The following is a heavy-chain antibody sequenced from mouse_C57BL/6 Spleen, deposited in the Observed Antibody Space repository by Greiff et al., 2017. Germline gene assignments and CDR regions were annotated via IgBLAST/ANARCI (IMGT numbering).Heavy chain of an antibody. CDR3: ARDTPVFDY. J-gene: IGHJ2*01. CDR1: GYTFTSYW. Sequence: VQLQESGAELVKPGASVKLSCKASGYTFTSYWMHWVKQRPGQGLGWIGMIHPNSGSTNYNEKFKSKATLTVDKSSSTASMQLSSLTSEDSAVYYCARDTPVFDYWGQGTTLTVSS. CDR2: IHPNSGST. V-gene: IGHV1-64*01.